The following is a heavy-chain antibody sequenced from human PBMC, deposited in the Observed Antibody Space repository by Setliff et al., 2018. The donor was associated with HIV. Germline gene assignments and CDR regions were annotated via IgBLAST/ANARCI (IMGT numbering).Heavy chain of an antibody. V-gene: IGHV4-30-4*02. D-gene: IGHD4-17*01. CDR2: ITYSGSA. CDR3: ARDPPGYGDSKDY. CDR1: GGSISSDDYY. J-gene: IGHJ4*02. Sequence: PSETLSLTCTVSGGSISSDDYYWNWIRQPPGKGLEWIGYITYSGSAYYNPSLKSRVTISVDTSKNQFSLNLRSVTAADTAVYYCARDPPGYGDSKDYWGQGKLVTGSS.